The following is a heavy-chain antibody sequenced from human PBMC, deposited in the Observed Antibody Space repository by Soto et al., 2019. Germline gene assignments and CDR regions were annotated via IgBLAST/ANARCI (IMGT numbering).Heavy chain of an antibody. D-gene: IGHD3-22*01. Sequence: EVQLVESGGGLVQPGGSLRLSCAASGFTSSSYWIHWVRQAPGKGLVWVSRISNDGSSTNYADSVKGRFTISRDNAKNTVYLQMNSLRAEDTAVYYCVRDTYYYDSSDHFSADAFDIWGQGTMVTVSS. CDR2: ISNDGSST. CDR1: GFTSSSYW. J-gene: IGHJ3*02. V-gene: IGHV3-74*01. CDR3: VRDTYYYDSSDHFSADAFDI.